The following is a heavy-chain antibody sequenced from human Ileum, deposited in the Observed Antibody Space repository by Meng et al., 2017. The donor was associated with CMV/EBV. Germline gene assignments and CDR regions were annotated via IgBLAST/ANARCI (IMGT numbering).Heavy chain of an antibody. Sequence: GESLKISCGGSGFTFSNYPMHWVRQAPGKGLEWVAYISYNGGRTYDADSVKGRFTISRDNSKNTVYLQMNSLRGDDTAVYYCAKSRFSRYSGSYCPFDYWGQGTLVTVSS. CDR3: AKSRFSRYSGSYCPFDY. D-gene: IGHD1-26*01. J-gene: IGHJ4*02. CDR1: GFTFSNYP. CDR2: ISYNGGRT. V-gene: IGHV3-30*18.